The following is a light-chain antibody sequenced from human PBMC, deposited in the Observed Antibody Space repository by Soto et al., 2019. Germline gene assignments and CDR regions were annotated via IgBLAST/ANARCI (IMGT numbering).Light chain of an antibody. V-gene: IGKV1-5*01. Sequence: DIQMAQSPATLSASVGDRVTITCRASQSISSWLAWYQQKPGKVPKLLIDDASSLESGVPSRFSGSGSGTEFTLTISSLQPDDFATYYCQQYNTYPWTFGKGTKVEI. CDR3: QQYNTYPWT. CDR2: DAS. CDR1: QSISSW. J-gene: IGKJ1*01.